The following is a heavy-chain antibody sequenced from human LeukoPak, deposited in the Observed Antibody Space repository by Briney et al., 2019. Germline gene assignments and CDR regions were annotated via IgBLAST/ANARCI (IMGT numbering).Heavy chain of an antibody. Sequence: GASVKVSCKASGGTFSSYAISWVRQAPGQGLEWMGRIIPILGIANYAQKFQGRVTITADKSTSTAYMELSSLRSEDTAVYYCARDAPARMITFGGVISWGQGTLVTASS. CDR1: GGTFSSYA. J-gene: IGHJ5*02. CDR3: ARDAPARMITFGGVIS. CDR2: IIPILGIA. V-gene: IGHV1-69*04. D-gene: IGHD3-16*02.